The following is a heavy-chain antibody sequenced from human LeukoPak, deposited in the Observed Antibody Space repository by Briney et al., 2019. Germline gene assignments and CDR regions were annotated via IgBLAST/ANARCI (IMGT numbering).Heavy chain of an antibody. Sequence: GGSLRLSCAASGFTFSSYRMSWVRQAPGKGLEWVSYISSSGSTIHYVDSVKGRFTISRDNAKNSLYLQMNSLRAEDTAVYYCARAWSGSSWPSDYWGQRTLVTVSS. CDR3: ARAWSGSSWPSDY. CDR2: ISSSGSTI. CDR1: GFTFSSYR. V-gene: IGHV3-48*01. J-gene: IGHJ4*02. D-gene: IGHD6-13*01.